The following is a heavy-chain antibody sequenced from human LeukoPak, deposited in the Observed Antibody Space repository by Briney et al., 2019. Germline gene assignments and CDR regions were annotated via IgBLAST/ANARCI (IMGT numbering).Heavy chain of an antibody. Sequence: ASVKVSCKASGYTFTSYYMHWVRQAPGQGLEWMGWINPHSDGTNYAQKFQGRVTMTRDSSISTAYMELSSLRSDDTARYYCARARTYCGDCSYFDFWGQGTLVTVSS. D-gene: IGHD2-21*02. V-gene: IGHV1-2*02. J-gene: IGHJ4*02. CDR1: GYTFTSYY. CDR3: ARARTYCGDCSYFDF. CDR2: INPHSDGT.